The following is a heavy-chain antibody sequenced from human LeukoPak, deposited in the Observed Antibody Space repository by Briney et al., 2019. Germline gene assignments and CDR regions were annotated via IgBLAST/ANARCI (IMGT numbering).Heavy chain of an antibody. Sequence: ASVKVSCKASGYAVSGYHIHWIRQAPGQGLEWMGLINPNNGDTDYAQKFQGRVTLTRDTSINTAYMELNRLRSDDTAVYYCAGDMVRGYILRRVLEHWGQGTLVTVSS. CDR2: INPNNGDT. V-gene: IGHV1-2*02. CDR3: AGDMVRGYILRRVLEH. CDR1: GYAVSGYH. J-gene: IGHJ4*02. D-gene: IGHD3-10*01.